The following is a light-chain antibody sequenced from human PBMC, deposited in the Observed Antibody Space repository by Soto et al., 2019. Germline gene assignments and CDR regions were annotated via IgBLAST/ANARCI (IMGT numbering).Light chain of an antibody. J-gene: IGKJ1*01. CDR3: QQYNNWPWK. Sequence: EIVLTQSPGTLSLSPGERASLSCRASQSVTSDLAWYQRKPGQAPRLLIYGASTRATGIPARFSGSGSGAEFTLTISSLQSEDFAIYYCQQYNNWPWKFGQGTKVDSK. V-gene: IGKV3-15*01. CDR1: QSVTSD. CDR2: GAS.